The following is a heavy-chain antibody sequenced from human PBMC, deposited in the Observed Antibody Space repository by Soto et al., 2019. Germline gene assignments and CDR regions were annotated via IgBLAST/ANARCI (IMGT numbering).Heavy chain of an antibody. D-gene: IGHD6-19*01. V-gene: IGHV1-69*13. CDR3: AGVGSSSGWSFDY. CDR1: GGTFSSYA. CDR2: IIPIFGTA. Sequence: QVQLVQSGAEVKKPGASVKVSCKASGGTFSSYAISWVRQAPGQGLEWMGGIIPIFGTANYAQKFQGRVTITADESTSAAYMELSSLSSEDTAGYYWAGVGSSSGWSFDYWGPGTLVTVSS. J-gene: IGHJ4*02.